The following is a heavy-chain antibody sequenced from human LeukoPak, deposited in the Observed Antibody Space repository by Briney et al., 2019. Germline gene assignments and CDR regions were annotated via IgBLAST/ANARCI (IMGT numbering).Heavy chain of an antibody. V-gene: IGHV1-8*01. J-gene: IGHJ6*02. Sequence: GASVKVSCKASGYTFTSYDINWVRQATGQGLEWMGWMNPNSGNTGYAQKFQGRVTMTRNTSISTAYMELSSLRSEDTAVYYCARGPIWFGELLSYYYYGMDVWGQGTTVTVSS. D-gene: IGHD3-10*01. CDR2: MNPNSGNT. CDR3: ARGPIWFGELLSYYYYGMDV. CDR1: GYTFTSYD.